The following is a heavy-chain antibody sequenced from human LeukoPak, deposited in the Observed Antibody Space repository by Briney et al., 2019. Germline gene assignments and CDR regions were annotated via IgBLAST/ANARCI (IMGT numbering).Heavy chain of an antibody. CDR3: TSEMATIAGDYYYMDV. CDR2: ISWNSGSI. CDR1: GFTFDDYA. J-gene: IGHJ6*03. D-gene: IGHD5-24*01. V-gene: IGHV3-9*01. Sequence: PGRSLRLSCAASGFTFDDYAMHWVRQAPGKGLEWVSGISWNSGSIGYADSVKGRFTISRDNAKNSLYLQMNSLRAEDTALYYCTSEMATIAGDYYYMDVWGKGTTVTISS.